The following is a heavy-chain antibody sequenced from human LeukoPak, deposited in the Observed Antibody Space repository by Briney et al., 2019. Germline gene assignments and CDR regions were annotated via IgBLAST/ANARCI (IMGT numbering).Heavy chain of an antibody. J-gene: IGHJ4*02. CDR3: VKAAGSWYGYFDY. V-gene: IGHV3-64D*06. CDR2: ISDNGGNT. CDR1: GFTFSNYA. D-gene: IGHD6-13*01. Sequence: GGSLRLSCSASGFTFSNYAIHWVRQAPGKGLEYVSTISDNGGNTNYADSVKGRFTISRDNSKNTLYLQMGSLRPEDTAVYYCVKAAGSWYGYFDYWGQGTLVTVSS.